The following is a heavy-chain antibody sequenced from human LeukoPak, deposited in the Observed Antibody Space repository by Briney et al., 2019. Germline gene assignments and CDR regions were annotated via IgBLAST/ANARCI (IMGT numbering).Heavy chain of an antibody. D-gene: IGHD3-3*01. CDR2: ISGSGDST. J-gene: IGHJ4*02. CDR1: GFTFSNYA. V-gene: IGHV3-23*01. Sequence: GGSLRLSCAASGFTFSNYAMSWVRQAPGKGLEWVSAISGSGDSTYYADSVRGRFTISRDSSMETLYLQMNSLRAEDTATYFCAKRLSFGVAIGDFDYWGQGTLVTVSS. CDR3: AKRLSFGVAIGDFDY.